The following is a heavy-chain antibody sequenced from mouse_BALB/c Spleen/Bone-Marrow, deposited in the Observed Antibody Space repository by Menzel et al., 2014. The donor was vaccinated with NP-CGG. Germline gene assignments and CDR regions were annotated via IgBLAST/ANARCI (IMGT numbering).Heavy chain of an antibody. Sequence: EVMLVESGGGLVQPGGSLKLSCAASGFDFSRYWMSWVRQAPGKGLEWIREINPDSSTINYTPSLKDKFIISRDNAKNTLYRQMSKVRSEDTALYYCARLGYYGYFDYWGQGTTLTVSS. J-gene: IGHJ2*01. V-gene: IGHV4-1*02. D-gene: IGHD2-3*01. CDR3: ARLGYYGYFDY. CDR2: INPDSSTI. CDR1: GFDFSRYW.